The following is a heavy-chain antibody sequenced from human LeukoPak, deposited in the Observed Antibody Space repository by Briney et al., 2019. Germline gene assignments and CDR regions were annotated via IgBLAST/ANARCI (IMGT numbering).Heavy chain of an antibody. CDR1: GGTFSSYA. CDR2: IIPILGIA. V-gene: IGHV1-69*04. D-gene: IGHD6-13*01. J-gene: IGHJ4*02. Sequence: SVKVSCKASGGTFSSYAISWVRQAPGQGLEWMGRIIPILGIANYAQKFQGRVTITADKSTSTAYMELSSLRSEDTAVYYCARALSRPTGYSSSFQDFDYWGQGTLVTVSS. CDR3: ARALSRPTGYSSSFQDFDY.